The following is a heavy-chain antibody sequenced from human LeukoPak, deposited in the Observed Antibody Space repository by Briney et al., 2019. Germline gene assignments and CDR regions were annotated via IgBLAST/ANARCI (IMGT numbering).Heavy chain of an antibody. V-gene: IGHV3-33*01. CDR1: GFTFSSYG. CDR2: IWYDGSNR. D-gene: IGHD6-25*01. CDR3: ARGLASIDY. Sequence: GRSLRLSCAASGFTFSSYGMHWVRQAPGKGLEWVAVIWYDGSNRYYTDSVKGRSTISRDNSKNTLYLQMNSLRAEDTAVYYCARGLASIDYWGQGTLVTVSS. J-gene: IGHJ4*02.